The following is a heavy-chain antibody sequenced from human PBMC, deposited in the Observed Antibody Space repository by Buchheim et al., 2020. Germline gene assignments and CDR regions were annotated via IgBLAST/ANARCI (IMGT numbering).Heavy chain of an antibody. CDR2: IYYSGRT. D-gene: IGHD3-22*01. J-gene: IGHJ4*02. V-gene: IGHV4-30-4*01. Sequence: QVQLQESGPGLVKPSQTLSLTCTVSGGSISSGDYYWSWIRQPPGKGLEWIGYIYYSGRTYYNPSLKSRVTISVDTSKTQFPLKLSSVTAADTAVYYCARLPTWRNYDSSGYSDYWGQGTL. CDR1: GGSISSGDYY. CDR3: ARLPTWRNYDSSGYSDY.